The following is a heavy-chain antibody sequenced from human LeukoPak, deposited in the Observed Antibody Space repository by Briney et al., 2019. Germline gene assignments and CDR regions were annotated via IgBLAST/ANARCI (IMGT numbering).Heavy chain of an antibody. V-gene: IGHV4-59*01. D-gene: IGHD4-17*01. CDR2: IYYSGST. CDR1: GGSISSYY. J-gene: IGHJ2*01. CDR3: ARLNRDYGDYWNFDL. Sequence: SETLSLTCTVSGGSISSYYWSWIRQPPGKGLEWIGYIYYSGSTNYNPSLKSRVTISVDTSKNQFSLKLSSVTAADTAVYYCARLNRDYGDYWNFDLWGRGTLVSDSP.